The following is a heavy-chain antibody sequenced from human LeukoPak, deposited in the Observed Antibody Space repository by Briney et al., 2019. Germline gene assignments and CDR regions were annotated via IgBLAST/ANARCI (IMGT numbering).Heavy chain of an antibody. CDR2: ISAYNGNT. CDR1: GYTFTGYD. CDR3: ARPDYYDSSGYLNY. V-gene: IGHV1-18*04. J-gene: IGHJ4*02. Sequence: ASVKVSCKASGYTFTGYDMHWVRQAPGQGLEWMGWISAYNGNTNYAQKLQGRVTMTTDTSTSTAYMELRSLRSDDTAVYYCARPDYYDSSGYLNYWGQGTLVTVAS. D-gene: IGHD3-22*01.